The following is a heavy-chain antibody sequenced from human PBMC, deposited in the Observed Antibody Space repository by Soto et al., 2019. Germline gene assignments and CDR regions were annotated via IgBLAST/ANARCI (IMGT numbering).Heavy chain of an antibody. V-gene: IGHV4-34*01. J-gene: IGHJ6*02. CDR2: INHSGST. CDR1: GGSFSGYY. CDR3: ARDLISENKVVLMVYAIRNYYYYGMDV. D-gene: IGHD2-8*01. Sequence: SETLSLTCAVYGGSFSGYYWSWIRQPPGKGLEWIGEINHSGSTNYNPSLKSRVTISVDTSKNQFSLKLSSVTAADTAVYYCARDLISENKVVLMVYAIRNYYYYGMDVWGQGTTVTVSS.